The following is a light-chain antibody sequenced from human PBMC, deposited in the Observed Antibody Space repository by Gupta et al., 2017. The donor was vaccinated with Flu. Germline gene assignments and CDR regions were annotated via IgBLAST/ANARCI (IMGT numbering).Light chain of an antibody. J-gene: IGKJ2*01. CDR2: ETS. CDR1: QSINTF. CDR3: QLSDTVFPYT. Sequence: DIQMTQSPSSLPASVGDRVTITCRASQSINTFLNWYQQKPGEAPKLLIYETSTLQRGVPSRFSGSGSGTDFTLTISGLQSEDFATYYCQLSDTVFPYTFGQGTKVDI. V-gene: IGKV1-39*01.